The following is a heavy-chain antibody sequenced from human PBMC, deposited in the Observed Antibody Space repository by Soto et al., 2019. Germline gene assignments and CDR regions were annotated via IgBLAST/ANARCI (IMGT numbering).Heavy chain of an antibody. J-gene: IGHJ5*02. CDR3: ARDLDYDSWGNSVWFDP. Sequence: GGSLRLSCAASGSTFSSYSMNWVRQAPGKGLEWVSSISSSSSYIYYADSVKGRFTISRDNAKNSLYLQMNSLRAEDTAVYYCARDLDYDSWGNSVWFDPWGQGTLVTVSS. V-gene: IGHV3-21*01. CDR1: GSTFSSYS. CDR2: ISSSSSYI. D-gene: IGHD3-10*01.